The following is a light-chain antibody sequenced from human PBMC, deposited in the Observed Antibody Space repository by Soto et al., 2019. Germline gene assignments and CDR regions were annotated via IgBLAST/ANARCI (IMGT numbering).Light chain of an antibody. CDR1: SSDVGNYNY. Sequence: QSVLTQPASVSGSPGQTITISCTGASSDVGNYNYVSWYQQHPGKAPKLIIYDVSNRPSGVSNRFSSSKSGNTASLTISGLQAEDEADYYCSSYTCSTTLYVFGTGTKVTVL. CDR2: DVS. CDR3: SSYTCSTTLYV. V-gene: IGLV2-14*03. J-gene: IGLJ1*01.